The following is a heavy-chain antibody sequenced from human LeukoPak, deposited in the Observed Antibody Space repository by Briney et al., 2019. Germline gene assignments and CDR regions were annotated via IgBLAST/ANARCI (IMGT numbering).Heavy chain of an antibody. Sequence: ASVKVSCKASGYTFTGYYMHWVRQAPGQGLEWMGWINPNSGGTNYAQKFQGRVTMTRDTSISTAYMELSRLRSDDTAVYYCAKDSHSAYGDRYYYYYYCMDVWGKGTTVTVSS. CDR3: AKDSHSAYGDRYYYYYYCMDV. D-gene: IGHD5-12*01. V-gene: IGHV1-2*02. CDR2: INPNSGGT. J-gene: IGHJ6*03. CDR1: GYTFTGYY.